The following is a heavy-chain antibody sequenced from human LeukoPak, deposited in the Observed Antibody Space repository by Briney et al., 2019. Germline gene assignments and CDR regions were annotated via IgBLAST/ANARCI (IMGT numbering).Heavy chain of an antibody. CDR3: ARDLAPNGDCGTFEDY. V-gene: IGHV1-18*01. CDR1: GYTFTSYG. D-gene: IGHD2-21*02. J-gene: IGHJ4*02. Sequence: ASVKVSCKASGYTFTSYGISWVRQAPGQGLEWMGWISAYNGNTNYAQKLQGRVTMTTDTSTSTAYMELRSLRSDDTAVYYCARDLAPNGDCGTFEDYWGQGTLVTVSS. CDR2: ISAYNGNT.